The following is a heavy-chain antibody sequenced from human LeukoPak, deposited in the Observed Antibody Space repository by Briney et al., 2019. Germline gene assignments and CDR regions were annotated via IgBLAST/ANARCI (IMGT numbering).Heavy chain of an antibody. CDR1: GGSITNTNY. Sequence: SGTLSLTCGVSGGSITNTNYWTWVRQPPGKGLEWIGEVNLQGSTNYNPSLMGRVAISVDKSENHVSLQLTSVTAADTAVYYCARLGPSLLRPYYFDYWGQGTLVTVSS. D-gene: IGHD3-22*01. J-gene: IGHJ4*02. V-gene: IGHV4-4*02. CDR2: VNLQGST. CDR3: ARLGPSLLRPYYFDY.